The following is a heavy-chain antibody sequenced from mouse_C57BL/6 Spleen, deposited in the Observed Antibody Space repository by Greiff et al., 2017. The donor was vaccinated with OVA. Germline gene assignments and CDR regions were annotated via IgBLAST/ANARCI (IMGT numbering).Heavy chain of an antibody. Sequence: VQLQQSGPELVKPGASVKISCKASGYTFTDYYINWVKQRPGQGLEWIGWIFPGSGSTYYNEKFKGKATLTVDKSSSTAYMLLSSLTSEDSAVYFCARIPPPGSSYGYAMDYWGQGTSVTVSS. J-gene: IGHJ4*01. D-gene: IGHD1-1*01. CDR3: ARIPPPGSSYGYAMDY. V-gene: IGHV1-75*01. CDR1: GYTFTDYY. CDR2: IFPGSGST.